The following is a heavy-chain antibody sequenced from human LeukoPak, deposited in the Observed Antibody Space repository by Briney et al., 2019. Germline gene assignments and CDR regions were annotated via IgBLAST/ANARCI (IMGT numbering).Heavy chain of an antibody. CDR2: ISAYNGNP. V-gene: IGHV1-18*01. J-gene: IGHJ6*03. CDR1: GYSFTNYG. D-gene: IGHD3-22*01. CDR3: ARVFHPYYYDSRGYKVVSDYYYMDV. Sequence: ASVKVSCKTSGYSFTNYGISWVRQAPGQGLEWMGWISAYNGNPIYAQKLQGRVTMSTDTSTSTVYMELRSLRSDDTAVYFCARVFHPYYYDSRGYKVVSDYYYMDVWGKGTTVTVSS.